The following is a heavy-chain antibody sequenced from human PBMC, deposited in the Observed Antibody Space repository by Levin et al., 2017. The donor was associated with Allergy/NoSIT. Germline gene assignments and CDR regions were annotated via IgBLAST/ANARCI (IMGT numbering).Heavy chain of an antibody. Sequence: LGESLKISCAASGFTFSSYAMSWVRQAPGKGLEWVSTISGSGGSTYYADSVKGRFTISRDNSKNTLYLQMNSLRAEDTAVCYCAKGLYGDYEFRDGFDIWGQGTMVTVSS. J-gene: IGHJ3*02. D-gene: IGHD4-17*01. CDR1: GFTFSSYA. V-gene: IGHV3-23*01. CDR3: AKGLYGDYEFRDGFDI. CDR2: ISGSGGST.